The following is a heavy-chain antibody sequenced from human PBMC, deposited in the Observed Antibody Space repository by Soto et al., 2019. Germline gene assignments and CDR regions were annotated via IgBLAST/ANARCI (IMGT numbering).Heavy chain of an antibody. Sequence: QVQLVESGGGVVQPGRSLRLSCAASGFTFSSYGMHWVRQAPGKGLEWVAVISYDGSNKYYADSVKGRFTISRDNSKNTLYLQMNSLRAEDTAVYYCAKDGGSGRHGMDVWGQGTTVTVSS. CDR2: ISYDGSNK. CDR1: GFTFSSYG. D-gene: IGHD3-10*01. J-gene: IGHJ6*02. CDR3: AKDGGSGRHGMDV. V-gene: IGHV3-30*18.